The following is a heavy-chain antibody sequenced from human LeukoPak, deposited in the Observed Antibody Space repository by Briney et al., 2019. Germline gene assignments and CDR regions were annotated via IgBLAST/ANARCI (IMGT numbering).Heavy chain of an antibody. CDR3: ARNGDCSSTSCSPFDY. CDR1: GGSISSGGYY. D-gene: IGHD2-2*01. J-gene: IGHJ4*02. V-gene: IGHV4-31*03. CDR2: IYYSGST. Sequence: SQTLSLTCTVSGGSISSGGYYWSWIRQHTGKGLEWIGYIYYSGSTYYNPSLKSRVTISVDTSKNQFSLKLSSVTAADTAVYYCARNGDCSSTSCSPFDYWGQGTLVTVSS.